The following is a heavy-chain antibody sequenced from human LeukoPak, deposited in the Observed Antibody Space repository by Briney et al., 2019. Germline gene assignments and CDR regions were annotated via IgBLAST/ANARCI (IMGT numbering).Heavy chain of an antibody. CDR1: VFSYRRHW. J-gene: IGHJ4*02. D-gene: IGHD6-19*01. V-gene: IGHV3-7*01. CDR3: ARDNVPAGLALDY. CDR2: INQDGREK. Sequence: GGSLRLSRAASVFSYRRHWKTWVRQAPGKGLEWVVNINQDGREKYYVDSVKGRFTVSRDNTKKSLYLQMNSLRAEDTSVYYCARDNVPAGLALDYWGQGTLVTVSS.